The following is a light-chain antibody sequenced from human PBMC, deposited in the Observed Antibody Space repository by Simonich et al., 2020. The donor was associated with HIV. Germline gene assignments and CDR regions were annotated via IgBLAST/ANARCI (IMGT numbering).Light chain of an antibody. Sequence: NFMLTQPHSVSESPGKTVTISCTRSSGSIASNYVQWYQPRPGSSPTTVIYDDNQRPSGVPDRFSGSIDSSSNSASLTISGLKTEDEADYYCQSYDSSIRVFGGGTKVTVL. CDR2: DDN. CDR3: QSYDSSIRV. J-gene: IGLJ2*01. V-gene: IGLV6-57*01. CDR1: SGSIASNY.